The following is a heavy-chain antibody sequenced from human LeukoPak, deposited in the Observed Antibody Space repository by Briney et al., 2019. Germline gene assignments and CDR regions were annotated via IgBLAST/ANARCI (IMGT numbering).Heavy chain of an antibody. J-gene: IGHJ4*02. CDR2: INTDGRTT. Sequence: PGGSLRLSCAASGFTFSCYWIHWVRQAPGMGPVWVSRINTDGRTTTYADSVKGRFTISRDNAKNTLYLQMNTLRAEDTAVYYCARATYYYDSSGYRAVYYFDYWGQGTLVTVSS. CDR3: ARATYYYDSSGYRAVYYFDY. V-gene: IGHV3-74*01. CDR1: GFTFSCYW. D-gene: IGHD3-22*01.